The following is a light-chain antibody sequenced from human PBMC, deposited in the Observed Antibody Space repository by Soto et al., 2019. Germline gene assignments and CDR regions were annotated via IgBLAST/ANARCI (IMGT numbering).Light chain of an antibody. CDR1: QSVLXSSNNKNY. CDR3: QQYYSTRT. V-gene: IGKV4-1*01. Sequence: DIVMTQSPDSLAVSLGERATINCKSSQSVLXSSNNKNYLAWYQQKPGQPPKLLIYWASTRESGVPDRFSGSGSGTDFTLTISSLQAEDVAVYYCQQYYSTRTFGQGTKVEIK. CDR2: WAS. J-gene: IGKJ1*01.